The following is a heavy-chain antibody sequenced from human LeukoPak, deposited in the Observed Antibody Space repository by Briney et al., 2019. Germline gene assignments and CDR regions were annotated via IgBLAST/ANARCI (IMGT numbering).Heavy chain of an antibody. Sequence: PSGTLSLTCAVSGGSISSSNWWSWVRQPPGKGLEWIGEIYHSGSTNYNPSLKSRVTISVDTSKNQFSLKLSSVTAADTAVYYCARKVRSIADWFDPWGQGTLVTVSS. J-gene: IGHJ5*02. V-gene: IGHV4-4*02. CDR1: GGSISSSNW. CDR2: IYHSGST. D-gene: IGHD3-10*01. CDR3: ARKVRSIADWFDP.